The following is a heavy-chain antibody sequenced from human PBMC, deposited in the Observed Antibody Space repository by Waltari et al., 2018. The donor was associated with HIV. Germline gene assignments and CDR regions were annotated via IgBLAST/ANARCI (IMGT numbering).Heavy chain of an antibody. CDR2: FDPKNGKP. CDR1: GYPLSDLS. V-gene: IGHV1-24*01. J-gene: IGHJ1*01. D-gene: IGHD2-15*01. Sequence: QVHLIQSAFDMKRPGASVTSACKVSGYPLSDLSMQWVRQGPGHRLGWMGGFDPKNGKPVYSQRFWGRVSLAEDTSEDTAYLELNRLTSDDTAVYYCVTLYKQSPLYSNFWGQGTLVTVSP. CDR3: VTLYKQSPLYSNF.